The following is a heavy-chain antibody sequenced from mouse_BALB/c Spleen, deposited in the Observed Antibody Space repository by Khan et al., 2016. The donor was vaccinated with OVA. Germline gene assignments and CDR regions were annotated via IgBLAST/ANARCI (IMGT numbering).Heavy chain of an antibody. D-gene: IGHD1-1*01. J-gene: IGHJ2*01. Sequence: EVQGVESGPGLVKPSQSLSLTCTVTGYSIASDYAWNWIRQFPGNKLEWMGFISYSGNTNYNPSFTSKPSITRDTSTNPFFLQLNTVTSEDTATYSCARVYGGNFNYWGQGTTLTVSS. CDR1: GYSIASDYA. CDR2: ISYSGNT. V-gene: IGHV3-2*02. CDR3: ARVYGGNFNY.